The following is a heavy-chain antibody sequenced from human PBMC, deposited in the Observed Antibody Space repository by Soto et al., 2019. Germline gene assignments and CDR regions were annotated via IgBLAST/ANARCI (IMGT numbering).Heavy chain of an antibody. CDR1: GYTFTSYD. D-gene: IGHD4-17*01. CDR2: MNPNSGNT. J-gene: IGHJ4*02. Sequence: GASVKVSCKASGYTFTSYDINWVRQATGQGLEWMGWMNPNSGNTGYAQKFQGRVTMTRNTSISTAYMELSSLRSEDTAVYYCARAYRKIDYFPGYWGQGTLVTVSS. CDR3: ARAYRKIDYFPGY. V-gene: IGHV1-8*01.